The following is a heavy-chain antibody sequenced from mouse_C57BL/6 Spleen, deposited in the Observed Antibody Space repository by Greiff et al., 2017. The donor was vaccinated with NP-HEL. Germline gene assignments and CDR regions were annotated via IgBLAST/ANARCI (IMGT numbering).Heavy chain of an antibody. CDR3: AVGRDYDYYGSDWDFDV. J-gene: IGHJ1*03. Sequence: VQLQQPGAELVKPGASVKVSCKASGYTFTSYWMHWVKQRPGQGLEWIGRIHPSDSDTNYNQKFKGKATLTVDKSSSTAYMQLSSLTSEDSAVYYCAVGRDYDYYGSDWDFDVWGTGTTVTVSS. D-gene: IGHD1-1*01. CDR2: IHPSDSDT. CDR1: GYTFTSYW. V-gene: IGHV1-74*01.